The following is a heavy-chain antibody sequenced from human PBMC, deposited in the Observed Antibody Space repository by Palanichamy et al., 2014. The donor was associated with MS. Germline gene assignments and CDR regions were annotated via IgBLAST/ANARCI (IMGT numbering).Heavy chain of an antibody. CDR1: GFTFSSYW. V-gene: IGHV3-7*04. CDR2: TKQDGSEK. Sequence: QLVEVWGRLGPXGGGPVRLSCAASGFTFSSYWMTWVRQTPGKGLEWVANTKQDGSEKYYVDSVKGRFTISRDNAKNSLYLQMNSLRAEDTAVYYCARMGKDSHGYHLLEYWGQGTLVTVSS. D-gene: IGHD3-22*01. J-gene: IGHJ4*02. CDR3: ARMGKDSHGYHLLEY.